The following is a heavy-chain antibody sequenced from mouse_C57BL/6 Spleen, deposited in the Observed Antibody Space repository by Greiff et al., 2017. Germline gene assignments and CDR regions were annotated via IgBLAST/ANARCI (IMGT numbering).Heavy chain of an antibody. V-gene: IGHV1-26*01. Sequence: EVQLQQSGPELVKPGASVKISCKASGYTFTDYYMNWVKQSHGKSLEWIGDINPNNGGTSYNQKFKGKATLTVDKSSSTAYMELRSLTSEDSAVYYCAPTGSLYYAMDYWGQGTSVTVSS. CDR2: INPNNGGT. CDR3: APTGSLYYAMDY. D-gene: IGHD4-1*02. J-gene: IGHJ4*01. CDR1: GYTFTDYY.